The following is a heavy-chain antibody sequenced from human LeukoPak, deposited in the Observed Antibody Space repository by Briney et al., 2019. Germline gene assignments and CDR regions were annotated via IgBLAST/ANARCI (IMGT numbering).Heavy chain of an antibody. CDR3: ARTYDFWAFAP. D-gene: IGHD3-3*01. CDR1: GYTFTSYG. V-gene: IGHV7-4-1*02. J-gene: IGHJ5*02. Sequence: GASVKVSCKASGYTFTSYGISWVRQAPGQGLEWMGWINTNTGKATYAQGFTGRFVFSLATSVRTAYLQISSLKADDTAVYFCARTYDFWAFAPWGQGTLVTVSS. CDR2: INTNTGKA.